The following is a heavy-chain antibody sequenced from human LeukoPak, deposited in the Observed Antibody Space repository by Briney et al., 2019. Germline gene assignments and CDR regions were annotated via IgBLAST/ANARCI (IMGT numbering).Heavy chain of an antibody. D-gene: IGHD3-3*01. Sequence: SGGSLRLSCTASGFTFGDYAMSWVRQAPGKGLEWVGFIRSKAYGGTTEYAASVKGRFTISRDDSKSIAYLQMNSLKTEVTAVYYCSRHRRITIFGVVIQDYYYYGMDVWGQGTTVTVSS. J-gene: IGHJ6*02. CDR2: IRSKAYGGTT. CDR1: GFTFGDYA. V-gene: IGHV3-49*04. CDR3: SRHRRITIFGVVIQDYYYYGMDV.